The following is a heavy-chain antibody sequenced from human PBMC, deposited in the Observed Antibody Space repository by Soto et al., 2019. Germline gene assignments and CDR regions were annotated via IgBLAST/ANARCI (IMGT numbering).Heavy chain of an antibody. Sequence: ASVKVSCKASGYTFTGYYMHWVRQAPGQGLEWMGWINPNSGGTNYAQKYQGWVTMTRDTSISTANKELSRLRSDDTAVYYFARSSGSYSRGGYYYGMDVWGQGTTVTVSS. CDR3: ARSSGSYSRGGYYYGMDV. CDR2: INPNSGGT. D-gene: IGHD1-26*01. V-gene: IGHV1-2*04. CDR1: GYTFTGYY. J-gene: IGHJ6*02.